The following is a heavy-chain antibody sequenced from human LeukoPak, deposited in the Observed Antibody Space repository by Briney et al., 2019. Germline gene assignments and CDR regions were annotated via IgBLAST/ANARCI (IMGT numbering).Heavy chain of an antibody. J-gene: IGHJ6*03. CDR3: ARGHDFIHYYMDV. D-gene: IGHD2-21*02. CDR1: VYTFTSYA. V-gene: IGHV1-8*01. Sequence: GASVNVSYTSSVYTFTSYAIDWVRQATGQGLEWMGWMNPNSGNTGYAQKFQGRVTMTRNTSISTAYKELSSLRSEDTSVYCYARGHDFIHYYMDVWGKGTTVTVSS. CDR2: MNPNSGNT.